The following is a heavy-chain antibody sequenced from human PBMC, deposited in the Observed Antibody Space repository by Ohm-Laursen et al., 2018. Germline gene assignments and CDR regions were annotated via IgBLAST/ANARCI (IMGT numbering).Heavy chain of an antibody. CDR3: ARDYEEYCGGDCYFDY. V-gene: IGHV3-21*01. J-gene: IGHJ4*02. CDR1: SNSINRGYY. CDR2: ISSSSSYI. D-gene: IGHD2-21*02. Sequence: GTLSLTWAVSSNSINRGYYWGWIRQPPGKGLEWVSSISSSSSYIYYADSVKGRFTISRDNAKNSLYLQMNSLRAEDTAVYYCARDYEEYCGGDCYFDYWGQGTLVTVSS.